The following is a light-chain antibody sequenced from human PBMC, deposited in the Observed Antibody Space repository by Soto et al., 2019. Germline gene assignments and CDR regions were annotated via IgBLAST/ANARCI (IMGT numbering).Light chain of an antibody. Sequence: NVLTQSPCTLSLSPGERGTLSCRASQSVDINLAWYQQKPGQAPRLLIYGTSTRAGGVPARFSGGGSGTEFTLTITSLQSEDFAVYYCHQYNGWPRTFSQGTKVDIK. V-gene: IGKV3-15*01. J-gene: IGKJ1*01. CDR1: QSVDIN. CDR3: HQYNGWPRT. CDR2: GTS.